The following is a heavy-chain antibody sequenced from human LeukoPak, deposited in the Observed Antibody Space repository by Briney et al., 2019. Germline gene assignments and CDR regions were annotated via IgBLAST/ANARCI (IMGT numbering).Heavy chain of an antibody. CDR2: IGGSNGIT. D-gene: IGHD5-12*01. CDR1: RFTFNSYA. J-gene: IGHJ4*02. Sequence: PGGSLRLSCAASRFTFNSYAMSWVRQAPGEGLEWVSVIGGSNGITFYVGSVKGRFTISRDNSKDTLYLQMNSLRAEDTAVYYCARNENSGWGYFDYWGRGTLVTVSS. V-gene: IGHV3-23*01. CDR3: ARNENSGWGYFDY.